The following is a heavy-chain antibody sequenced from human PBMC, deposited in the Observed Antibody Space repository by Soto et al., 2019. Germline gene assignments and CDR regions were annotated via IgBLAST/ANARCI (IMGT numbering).Heavy chain of an antibody. CDR2: ISYDGSNK. V-gene: IGHV3-30-3*01. CDR3: AREPPIGQWVPEYYYGMDV. Sequence: GGSLRLSCAASGFTFSSYAMHWVRQAPGKGLEWVAVISYDGSNKYYADSVKGRFTISRDNSKNTLYLQMNSLRAEDTAVYYCAREPPIGQWVPEYYYGMDVWGQGTTVTVSS. D-gene: IGHD6-19*01. CDR1: GFTFSSYA. J-gene: IGHJ6*02.